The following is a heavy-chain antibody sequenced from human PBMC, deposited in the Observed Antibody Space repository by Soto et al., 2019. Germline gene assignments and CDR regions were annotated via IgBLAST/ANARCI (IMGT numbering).Heavy chain of an antibody. CDR3: ARDNGVPPSGWLDP. D-gene: IGHD2-8*02. Sequence: GGSLRLSCVASGFTFRNYAMSWVRQAPGTGLEWVSVISGSGDKTYSAYTLYRRFPISRDNSKYTVHVPMHILTAADTALDYCARDNGVPPSGWLDPWGQGTLVTVSS. V-gene: IGHV3-23*01. CDR1: GFTFRNYA. CDR2: ISGSGDKT. J-gene: IGHJ5*02.